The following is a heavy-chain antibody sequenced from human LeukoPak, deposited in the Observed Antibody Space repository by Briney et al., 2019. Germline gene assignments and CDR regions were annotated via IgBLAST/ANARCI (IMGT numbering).Heavy chain of an antibody. D-gene: IGHD3-22*01. CDR1: GFSISSYY. CDR2: IYYSGST. J-gene: IGHJ2*01. V-gene: IGHV4-59*01. CDR3: ARDPGYYDSSGYLIYWYFDL. Sequence: NSSETLSLTCTVSGFSISSYYWSWVRQPPGKGLEWIGYIYYSGSTNYNPSLKSRVTISVDTSKNQFSLKLSSVTAADTAVYYCARDPGYYDSSGYLIYWYFDLWGRGTLVTVSS.